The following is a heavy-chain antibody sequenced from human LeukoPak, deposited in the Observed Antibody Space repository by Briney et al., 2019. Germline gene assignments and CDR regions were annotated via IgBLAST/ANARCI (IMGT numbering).Heavy chain of an antibody. CDR1: GFTFGSYA. CDR3: AKATSWSPIGSFDY. D-gene: IGHD2-15*01. CDR2: ISGSGDRI. Sequence: GGSLRLSCAASGFTFGSYAMNWVRRAPGNGLEWVSGISGSGDRIHYADSVKGRFTISRDNSKNTLYLQMNSLRAEDTAVYYCAKATSWSPIGSFDYWGQGTLVTVSS. V-gene: IGHV3-23*01. J-gene: IGHJ4*02.